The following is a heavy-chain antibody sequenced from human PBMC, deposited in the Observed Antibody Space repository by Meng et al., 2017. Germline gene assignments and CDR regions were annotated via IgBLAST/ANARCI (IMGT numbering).Heavy chain of an antibody. CDR1: GDSVSSNSAA. CDR3: ARGSYSFDS. V-gene: IGHV6-1*01. J-gene: IGHJ4*02. Sequence: LQPPGPGLVLPPPPLPPHRAISGDSVSSNSAAWNWIRQSPSRGLEWLGRAYYRSKWYHDYAESVKSRISIDPDTSKNQFSLQLRSVTPEDSAAYYCARGSYSFDSWGQRTLVTVSS. CDR2: AYYRSKWYH. D-gene: IGHD1-26*01.